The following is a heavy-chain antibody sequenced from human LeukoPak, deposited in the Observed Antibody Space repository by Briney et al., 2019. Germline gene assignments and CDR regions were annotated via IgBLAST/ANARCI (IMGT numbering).Heavy chain of an antibody. Sequence: GGSLRLSCAASGFPFSSYWMSWVRQAPGKGLEWVANIKQDGSDKCYVDSVKGRFTISRDNAKNLLYLQMNSLRAEDTAVYYCARYSGYGGAEYFQHWGQGTLVTVSS. CDR2: IKQDGSDK. CDR3: ARYSGYGGAEYFQH. J-gene: IGHJ1*01. D-gene: IGHD5-12*01. V-gene: IGHV3-7*03. CDR1: GFPFSSYW.